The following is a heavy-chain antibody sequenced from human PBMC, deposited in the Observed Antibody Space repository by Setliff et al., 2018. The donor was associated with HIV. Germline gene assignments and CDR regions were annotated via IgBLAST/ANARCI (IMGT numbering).Heavy chain of an antibody. CDR2: VFHSGDT. CDR1: GYSISSGFY. Sequence: SETLSLTCNVSGYSISSGFYWGWIRQPPGKGLEWIGNVFHSGDTDYNPSLKSRVTMSVETSENQFSLRLTSVTAADTAVYYCARRTIWGDAFDIWGQGAMVTV. D-gene: IGHD3-3*01. CDR3: ARRTIWGDAFDI. V-gene: IGHV4-38-2*02. J-gene: IGHJ3*02.